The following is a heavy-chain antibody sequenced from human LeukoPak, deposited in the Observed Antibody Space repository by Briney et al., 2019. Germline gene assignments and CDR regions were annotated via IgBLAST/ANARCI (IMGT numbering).Heavy chain of an antibody. V-gene: IGHV3-30-3*01. CDR1: GFTFSSYA. Sequence: PGGSLRLSCAASGFTFSSYAMHWVRQAPGKGLEWVAVISYDGSNKYYADSVKGRFTISRDNSENTLYLQMNSLRAEDTAVYYCARERHSSGWYRLLDYWGQGTLVTVSS. CDR3: ARERHSSGWYRLLDY. J-gene: IGHJ4*02. CDR2: ISYDGSNK. D-gene: IGHD6-19*01.